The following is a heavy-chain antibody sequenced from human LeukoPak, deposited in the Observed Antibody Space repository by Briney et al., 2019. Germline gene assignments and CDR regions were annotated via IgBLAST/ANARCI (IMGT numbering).Heavy chain of an antibody. D-gene: IGHD3-10*01. CDR2: ISSSSSYI. CDR3: ARDLGRGVPYYYGMDV. J-gene: IGHJ6*02. V-gene: IGHV3-21*01. Sequence: PGGSLRLSCAASGFTFSSYVMNWVRQAPGKGLEWVSSISSSSSYIYYADSVKGRFTISRDNAKNSLYLQMNSLRAEDTAVYYCARDLGRGVPYYYGMDVWGQGTTVTVSS. CDR1: GFTFSSYV.